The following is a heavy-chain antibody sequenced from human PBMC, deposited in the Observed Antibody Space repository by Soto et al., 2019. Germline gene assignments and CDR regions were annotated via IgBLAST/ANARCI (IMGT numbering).Heavy chain of an antibody. D-gene: IGHD3-22*01. Sequence: PGGSLRLSCAASGFTFSSYEMKWVRQAPGKGLEWVSHISTGGSTAYYADSVKGRFTISRDNAKNLLYLQMNSLRAEDTAVYYCASVADSSLYYYNGMDVWGQGTTVTVSS. CDR1: GFTFSSYE. CDR3: ASVADSSLYYYNGMDV. V-gene: IGHV3-48*03. J-gene: IGHJ6*02. CDR2: ISTGGSTA.